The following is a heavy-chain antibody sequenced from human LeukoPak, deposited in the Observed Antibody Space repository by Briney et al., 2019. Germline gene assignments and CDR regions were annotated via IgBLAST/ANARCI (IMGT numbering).Heavy chain of an antibody. CDR1: GYTFTSYG. Sequence: GASVKVSCKASGYTFTSYGISWVRQAPRQGLEWMGWISAYNGNTNYAQKLQGRVTMTTDTSTSTAYMELRSLRSDDTAVYYCARDIRDIVVVVAATDTQFDYWGQGTLVTVSS. V-gene: IGHV1-18*04. J-gene: IGHJ4*02. D-gene: IGHD2-15*01. CDR3: ARDIRDIVVVVAATDTQFDY. CDR2: ISAYNGNT.